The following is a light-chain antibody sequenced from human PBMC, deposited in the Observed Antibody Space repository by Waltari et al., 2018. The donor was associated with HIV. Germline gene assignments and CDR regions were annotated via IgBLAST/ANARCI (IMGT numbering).Light chain of an antibody. Sequence: QSVLTPPPSASGTPGQPVPSTCSGSSSNTGSSTASWYQQLPGTAPKLFIYSNKQRPSGVPDRFAGSKSGTSASLAISGLQSEDEADYYCAAWDDSLNGWVFGGGTKLTVV. V-gene: IGLV1-44*01. J-gene: IGLJ3*02. CDR1: SSNTGSST. CDR3: AAWDDSLNGWV. CDR2: SNK.